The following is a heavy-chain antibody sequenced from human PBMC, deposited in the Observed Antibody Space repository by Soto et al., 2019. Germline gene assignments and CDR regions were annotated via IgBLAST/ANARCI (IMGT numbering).Heavy chain of an antibody. Sequence: SVKVSCKASGGTFSSYAISWVRQAPGQGLEWMGGIIPIFGTANYAQKFQGRVTITADESTSTAYMELSSLRSEDTAVYYCARDLRGYYDSSGDPNAFDIWGQGTMVTVSS. V-gene: IGHV1-69*13. CDR1: GGTFSSYA. CDR2: IIPIFGTA. J-gene: IGHJ3*02. D-gene: IGHD3-22*01. CDR3: ARDLRGYYDSSGDPNAFDI.